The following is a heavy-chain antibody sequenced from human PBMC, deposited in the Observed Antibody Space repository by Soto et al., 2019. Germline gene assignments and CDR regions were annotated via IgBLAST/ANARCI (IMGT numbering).Heavy chain of an antibody. Sequence: SETLSLTCTVSRGSIGAVGSSWSWIRQPPGGGLEWIGYIYHSGTTLFNPSLKARLTMSLDWSNNQLSLILNSVTAADTAVYYCARAHFYSGSGNFNNLMLDPWGQGTTVTVFS. D-gene: IGHD3-3*02. J-gene: IGHJ5*02. CDR2: IYHSGTT. CDR1: RGSIGAVGSS. V-gene: IGHV4-30-2*01. CDR3: ARAHFYSGSGNFNNLMLDP.